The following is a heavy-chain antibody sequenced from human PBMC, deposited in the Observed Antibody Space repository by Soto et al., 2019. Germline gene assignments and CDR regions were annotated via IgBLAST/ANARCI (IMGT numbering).Heavy chain of an antibody. V-gene: IGHV1-69*01. CDR2: IIPIFGTA. Sequence: QVQLVQSGAEVKKPGSSVKVSCKASGGTFSSYSINWVRQAPGQGLEWMGEIIPIFGTANYAQKFQGRVTITAEESTSTAYMELSSLRSDDTAVYYCARDGGRHSGGIDYWGQGTLVTVSS. CDR3: ARDGGRHSGGIDY. J-gene: IGHJ4*02. D-gene: IGHD1-26*01. CDR1: GGTFSSYS.